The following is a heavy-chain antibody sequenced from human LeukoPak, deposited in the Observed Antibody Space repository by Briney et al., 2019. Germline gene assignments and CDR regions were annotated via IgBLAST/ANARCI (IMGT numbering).Heavy chain of an antibody. Sequence: SETLSLTCAVYGRSFSGYYWSWIRQPPGKGLEWIGEINHSGSTNYNPSLKSRVTISVDTFKNQFSLKLSSVTAADTAVYYCARGRIAAAGSLNYWGQGTLVTVSS. D-gene: IGHD6-13*01. CDR3: ARGRIAAAGSLNY. J-gene: IGHJ4*02. CDR2: INHSGST. CDR1: GRSFSGYY. V-gene: IGHV4-34*01.